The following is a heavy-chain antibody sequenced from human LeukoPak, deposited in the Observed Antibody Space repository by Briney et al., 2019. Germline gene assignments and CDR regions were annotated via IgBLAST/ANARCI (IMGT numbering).Heavy chain of an antibody. CDR3: ARPCCSGGSCYYDY. V-gene: IGHV1-2*02. D-gene: IGHD2-15*01. CDR2: INPNSGGT. J-gene: IGHJ4*02. CDR1: GYTFTGYY. Sequence: ASVKVSCKASGYTFTGYYMHWVRQAPGQGLEWMGWINPNSGGTNYAQKFQGRVTMTRDTSISTAYMELSRLRSDDTAVYYCARPCCSGGSCYYDYWGQGTLVTVSS.